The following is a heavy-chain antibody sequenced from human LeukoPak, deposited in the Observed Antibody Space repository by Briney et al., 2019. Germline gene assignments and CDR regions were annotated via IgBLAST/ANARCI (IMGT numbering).Heavy chain of an antibody. CDR3: ARHSGSGGLSRPFDP. CDR2: VYYTGST. CDR1: GDSVTSGGFY. D-gene: IGHD3-10*01. V-gene: IGHV4-39*02. J-gene: IGHJ5*02. Sequence: PSETLSLTCTVSGDSVTSGGFYWAWLRQPPGKGLEWVATVYYTGSTYYTPSLNSRVTISIDTSKNHFSLKLRSVVAPDTAVYYCARHSGSGGLSRPFDPWGQGTLVTVSS.